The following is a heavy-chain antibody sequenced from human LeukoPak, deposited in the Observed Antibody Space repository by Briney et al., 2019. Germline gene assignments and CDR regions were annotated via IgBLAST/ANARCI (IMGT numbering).Heavy chain of an antibody. J-gene: IGHJ6*04. CDR2: IYYSGST. D-gene: IGHD3-9*01. Sequence: PSETLSLTCTVSGVSVSSGSYDGGWLRQPRGKGLEWIGYIYYSGSTNYNPSLKSLITISVDTSKNQFSLKLSSVTAADTAVYYCARGLPRDYAILPGVIDVWGKGTTVTVSS. CDR3: ARGLPRDYAILPGVIDV. V-gene: IGHV4-61*01. CDR1: GVSVSSGSYD.